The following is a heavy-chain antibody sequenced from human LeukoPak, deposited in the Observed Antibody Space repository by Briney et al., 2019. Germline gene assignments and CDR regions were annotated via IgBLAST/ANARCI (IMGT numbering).Heavy chain of an antibody. D-gene: IGHD2-15*01. Sequence: SETLSLTCTVSGGSISSSSYYWGWIRQPPGKGLEWIGSIYYSGSTYYNPSLKSRVTISVDTSKNQFSLKLSSVTAADTAVYYCASSLDVIFGAFDIWGQGTMVTVSS. CDR3: ASSLDVIFGAFDI. CDR1: GGSISSSSYY. V-gene: IGHV4-39*07. J-gene: IGHJ3*02. CDR2: IYYSGST.